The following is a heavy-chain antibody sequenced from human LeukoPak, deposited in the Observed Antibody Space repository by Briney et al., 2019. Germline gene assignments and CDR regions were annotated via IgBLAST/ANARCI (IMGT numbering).Heavy chain of an antibody. Sequence: GGGLRLSSAASGVTLYDYAMHWGRQAPGEGLEWGSGISWNSGSIGYADSVKGRFTISRDNAKNSLYLQMNSLRAEDTALYYCAKDGGSYNLYAFNIWGQGTMVTVSS. CDR3: AKDGGSYNLYAFNI. CDR1: GVTLYDYA. J-gene: IGHJ3*02. CDR2: ISWNSGSI. V-gene: IGHV3-9*01. D-gene: IGHD1-26*01.